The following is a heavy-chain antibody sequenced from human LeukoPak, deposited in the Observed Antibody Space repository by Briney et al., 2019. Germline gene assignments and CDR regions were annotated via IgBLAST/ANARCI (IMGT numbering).Heavy chain of an antibody. V-gene: IGHV1-18*01. J-gene: IGHJ4*02. D-gene: IGHD6-13*01. Sequence: ASVKVSCKASGYTFTSYGISWVRQAPGQGLEWMGWISAYNGNTNYAQKLQGRVTMTTDTSTSTACMELRSPRSDDTAVYYCARFEQQLYPFDYWGQGTLVTVSS. CDR2: ISAYNGNT. CDR1: GYTFTSYG. CDR3: ARFEQQLYPFDY.